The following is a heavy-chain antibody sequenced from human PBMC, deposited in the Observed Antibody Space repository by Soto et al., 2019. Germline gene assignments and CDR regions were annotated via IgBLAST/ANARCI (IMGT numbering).Heavy chain of an antibody. J-gene: IGHJ5*02. D-gene: IGHD3-10*01. CDR1: GGTFSSYA. Sequence: QVQLVQSGAEVKKPGSSVKVSCKASGGTFSSYAISWVRQAPGQGLEWMGGIIPIFGTANYAQKFQGRVTITADESTSTAYMELSSLRSEDTAVYYCASGARAARITMVRGSPFDWFDPWGQGTLVTVSS. CDR3: ASGARAARITMVRGSPFDWFDP. CDR2: IIPIFGTA. V-gene: IGHV1-69*01.